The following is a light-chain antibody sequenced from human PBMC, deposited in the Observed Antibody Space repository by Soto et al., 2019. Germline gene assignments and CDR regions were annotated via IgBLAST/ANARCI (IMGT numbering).Light chain of an antibody. CDR3: QQYSSHST. Sequence: IQRNQSPSTMPASVGHSVTITCRASQSISNWLAWYQQKPGKARKLLIYQASSLENGVPSRFSGSGSGTEFSLTIRSLKPDDFATDDCQQYSSHSTFGQGTKVDI. V-gene: IGKV1-5*03. CDR1: QSISNW. CDR2: QAS. J-gene: IGKJ1*01.